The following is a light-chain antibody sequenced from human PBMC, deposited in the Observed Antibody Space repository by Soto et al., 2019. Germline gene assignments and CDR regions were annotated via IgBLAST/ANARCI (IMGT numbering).Light chain of an antibody. Sequence: DIQITQSPSSVSSSVGDRVAMTCRASQGIGTWLAWYQQKPGKAPKLLIYAASTLQSGVPSRFSGSGSGTDFTLSISRLQPEDFATYYCQQANSFTFGQGTRLEIK. J-gene: IGKJ5*01. CDR2: AAS. V-gene: IGKV1-12*01. CDR3: QQANSFT. CDR1: QGIGTW.